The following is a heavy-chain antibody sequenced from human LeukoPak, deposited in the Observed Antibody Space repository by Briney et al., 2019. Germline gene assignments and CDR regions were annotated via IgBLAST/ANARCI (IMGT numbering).Heavy chain of an antibody. J-gene: IGHJ4*02. CDR3: ARGGGRIYDFWSGYYTGLFDY. CDR2: IYYSGST. V-gene: IGHV4-59*12. D-gene: IGHD3-3*01. CDR1: GGSISSYY. Sequence: SETLSLTCTVSGGSISSYYWSWIRQPPGKGLEWIGYIYYSGSTNYNPSLKSRVSISVDTSKNQFSLKLSSVTAADTAVYYCARGGGRIYDFWSGYYTGLFDYWGQGTLVTVSS.